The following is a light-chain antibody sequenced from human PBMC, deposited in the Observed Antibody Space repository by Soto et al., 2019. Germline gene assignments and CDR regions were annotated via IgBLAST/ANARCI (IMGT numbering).Light chain of an antibody. CDR1: SSNIGAGYD. Sequence: QYVLTQPPSVSGAPGQRVTISCTGSSSNIGAGYDVHWYQQLPGTAPKLLIYGNSNRPSGVPDRFSGSKSGTSASLAITGLQAEDEADYYCQSYDSSLPWVFGGGTKLTVL. CDR3: QSYDSSLPWV. CDR2: GNS. J-gene: IGLJ3*02. V-gene: IGLV1-40*01.